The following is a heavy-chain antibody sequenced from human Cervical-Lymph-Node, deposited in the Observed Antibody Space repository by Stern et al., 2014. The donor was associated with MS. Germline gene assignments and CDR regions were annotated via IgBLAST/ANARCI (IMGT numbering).Heavy chain of an antibody. J-gene: IGHJ4*02. CDR1: GFSLSTSALG. Sequence: QVTLKESGPALVKPTQTLTLTCTFSGFSLSTSALGVVWIRQPPGQALEWLAYIYWDDQKRYSPSLKSRLTITKDTSKNQVVLTLTNVDTVDTATYYCAHRTAGPFDYWGQGTLVTVSS. CDR2: IYWDDQK. CDR3: AHRTAGPFDY. V-gene: IGHV2-5*02.